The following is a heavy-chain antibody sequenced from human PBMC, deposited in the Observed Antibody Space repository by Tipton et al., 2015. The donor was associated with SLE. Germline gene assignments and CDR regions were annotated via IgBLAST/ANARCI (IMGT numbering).Heavy chain of an antibody. Sequence: QLVQSGAEVKKPGASVKVSCNTSGHTFTDYYMHWVRQAPGQGLEWLGWINLNSAGTNYAQRFQDRVTMTKDTSINTAFMDLSGLRSDDTAVYFCAAGDWDLFEFWGQGTLITVST. D-gene: IGHD3/OR15-3a*01. V-gene: IGHV1-2*02. CDR2: INLNSAGT. CDR3: AAGDWDLFEF. J-gene: IGHJ4*02. CDR1: GHTFTDYY.